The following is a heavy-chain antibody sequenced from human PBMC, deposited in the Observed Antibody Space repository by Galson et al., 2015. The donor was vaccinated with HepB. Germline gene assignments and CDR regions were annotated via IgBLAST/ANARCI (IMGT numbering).Heavy chain of an antibody. V-gene: IGHV3-23*01. CDR1: GFTFHTYA. CDR3: VKLGHHYVWGSYRYDAFEI. Sequence: SLRLSCAASGFTFHTYAMSWVRQVPGKGLEWASVVSDSGYTTYYEDSVKGRFTISRDNSNNTLSLQMDRLRAEDTAKYYCVKLGHHYVWGSYRYDAFEIWGQGTMVTVSS. CDR2: VSDSGYTT. D-gene: IGHD3-16*02. J-gene: IGHJ3*02.